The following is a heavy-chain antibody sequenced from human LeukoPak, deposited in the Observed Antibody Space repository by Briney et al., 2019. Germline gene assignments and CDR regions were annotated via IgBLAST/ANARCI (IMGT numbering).Heavy chain of an antibody. CDR2: IYYSGST. Sequence: PSETLSLTCTVSGDSISIGDDYWSWIRQPPGKGLEWIGYIYYSGSTFYNPSLKSRVTISMDTSKNQFSLKLSSVTAADTAVYYCARVAYLDSSAFHFFDYWGQGTPVTVSS. D-gene: IGHD3-22*01. J-gene: IGHJ4*02. V-gene: IGHV4-30-4*01. CDR1: GDSISIGDDY. CDR3: ARVAYLDSSAFHFFDY.